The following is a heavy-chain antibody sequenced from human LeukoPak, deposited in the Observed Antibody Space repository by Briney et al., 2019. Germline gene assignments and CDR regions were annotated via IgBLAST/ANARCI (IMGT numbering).Heavy chain of an antibody. CDR3: AKAPFHRGIETAANDY. CDR2: ISGSGYST. Sequence: GGSLRLSCSASGFTFSIYAMSWVRQAPGKWLEWVSGISGSGYSTYYAYSVKGRFTISRDNSKNTLYLQMNSLRAEDTAVYYCAKAPFHRGIETAANDYWGQGTLVTVSS. CDR1: GFTFSIYA. D-gene: IGHD1-1*01. J-gene: IGHJ4*02. V-gene: IGHV3-23*01.